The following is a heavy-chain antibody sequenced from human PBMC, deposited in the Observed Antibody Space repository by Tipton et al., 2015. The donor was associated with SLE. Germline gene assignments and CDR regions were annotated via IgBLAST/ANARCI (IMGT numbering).Heavy chain of an antibody. CDR3: ARRYCNSTSCYGFDP. Sequence: GSLRLSCAASGFTFSNYDMHWVRQVTGKGLEWVSAIGTTGDTFYPDSMKGRFTISRENAKNSLYLQMNSLRAGDTAVYYCARRYCNSTSCYGFDPWGQGTLVTVSS. D-gene: IGHD2-2*01. CDR1: GFTFSNYD. V-gene: IGHV3-13*01. J-gene: IGHJ5*02. CDR2: IGTTGDT.